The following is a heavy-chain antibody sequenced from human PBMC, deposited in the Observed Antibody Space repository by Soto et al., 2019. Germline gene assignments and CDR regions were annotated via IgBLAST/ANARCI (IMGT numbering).Heavy chain of an antibody. CDR3: ARLGVGAPFDY. D-gene: IGHD1-26*01. J-gene: IGHJ4*02. CDR2: IYYSGST. V-gene: IGHV4-39*01. Sequence: QLQLQESGPGLVKPSETLSLTCTVSGGSISSSSYYWGWIRQPPGKGLEWIGSIYYSGSTYYNPSLKSRVTISVDTSKNQFSLKLSSVTAADTAVYYCARLGVGAPFDYWGQGTLVTVSS. CDR1: GGSISSSSYY.